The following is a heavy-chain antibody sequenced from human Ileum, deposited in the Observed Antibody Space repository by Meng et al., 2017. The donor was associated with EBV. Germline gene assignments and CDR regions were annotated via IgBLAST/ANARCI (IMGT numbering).Heavy chain of an antibody. V-gene: IGHV4-59*01. D-gene: IGHD6-19*01. CDR2: IDDSGST. Sequence: QVQLQESGPGLVKPSVTLSLTCTVSGGSISCYYWTWVRQPPGKGLEWIGYIDDSGSTNYNPSLKSRVTISRDTSKNQFSLKLSSVTAADTAVYYCARGGGRYLYWGQGTLVTVSS. CDR1: GGSISCYY. CDR3: ARGGGRYLY. J-gene: IGHJ4*02.